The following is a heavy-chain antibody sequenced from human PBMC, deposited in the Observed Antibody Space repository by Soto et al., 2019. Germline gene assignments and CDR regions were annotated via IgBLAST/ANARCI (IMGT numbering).Heavy chain of an antibody. D-gene: IGHD3-10*01. V-gene: IGHV4-31*03. CDR1: GGSISSGGYY. Sequence: SETPSLTCTVSGGSISSGGYYWSWIRQHPGKGLEWIGYIYYSGSTYYNPSLKSRVTISVDTSKNQFSLKLSSVTAADTAVYYCARRYIEGSGSYLNYYYYYYMDVWGKGTTVTVSS. J-gene: IGHJ6*03. CDR2: IYYSGST. CDR3: ARRYIEGSGSYLNYYYYYYMDV.